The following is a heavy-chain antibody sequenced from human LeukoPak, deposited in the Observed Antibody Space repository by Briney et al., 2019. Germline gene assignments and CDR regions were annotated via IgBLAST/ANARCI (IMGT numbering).Heavy chain of an antibody. CDR1: GFTFSSYG. CDR3: ANPQSRGYDYLDY. CDR2: ISIDGSEK. V-gene: IGHV3-30*18. Sequence: GGSLRLSCAASGFTFSSYGMYWVRQAPGKGLEWVAVISIDGSEKYYADSVKGRFTISRDNSKNTLYLQMNSLRGDDTAVYYCANPQSRGYDYLDYWGQGTLVTVSS. J-gene: IGHJ4*02. D-gene: IGHD5-12*01.